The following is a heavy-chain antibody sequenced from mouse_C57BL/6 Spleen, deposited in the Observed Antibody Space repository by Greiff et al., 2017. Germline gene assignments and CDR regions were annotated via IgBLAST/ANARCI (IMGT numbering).Heavy chain of an antibody. CDR2: IDPSDSYT. D-gene: IGHD4-1*01. CDR3: ARRETGTDY. J-gene: IGHJ2*01. V-gene: IGHV1-59*01. Sequence: QVQLQQPGAELVRPGTSVKLSCKASGYTFTSYWMHWVKQRPGQGLEWIGVIDPSDSYTNYNQKFKGKATLTVGTSSSTAYMQLSSLTSEDSAVYYCARRETGTDYWGQGTTLTVSS. CDR1: GYTFTSYW.